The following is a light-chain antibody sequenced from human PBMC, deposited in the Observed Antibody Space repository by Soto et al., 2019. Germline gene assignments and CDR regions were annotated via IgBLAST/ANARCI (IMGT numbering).Light chain of an antibody. J-gene: IGKJ1*01. CDR1: QSVSSY. Sequence: EVGMTQSPATLSLSPGERATLSCRASQSVSSYLAWYQQKPGQAPRLLIYDASNRATGIPARFSGSGSGTDFTLTISSLEPEDFAVYYCQQRSNSPLGWTFGQGTKVEIK. CDR2: DAS. CDR3: QQRSNSPLGWT. V-gene: IGKV3-11*01.